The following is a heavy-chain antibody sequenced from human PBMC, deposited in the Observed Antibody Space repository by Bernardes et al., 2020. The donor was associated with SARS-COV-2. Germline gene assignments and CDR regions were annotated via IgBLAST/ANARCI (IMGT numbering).Heavy chain of an antibody. D-gene: IGHD2-21*01. J-gene: IGHJ4*02. CDR1: GYTFSDYY. CDR2: ISPKSGAT. Sequence: ASVKVSCKASGYTFSDYYTHWLRQAPGQGLEWMGWISPKSGATNHAQKFQGRVTLTRDTSISTDYMELSRLSSDDTAVCYCARTFYYDRGGDSLFDYWGQGTLVTVSS. CDR3: ARTFYYDRGGDSLFDY. V-gene: IGHV1-2*02.